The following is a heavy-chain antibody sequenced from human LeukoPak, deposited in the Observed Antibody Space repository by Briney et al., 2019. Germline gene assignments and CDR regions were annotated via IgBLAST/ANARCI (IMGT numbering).Heavy chain of an antibody. CDR3: ARSHAFDYSGYAPHFDY. Sequence: ASVKVSCKASGYTFTSYGISWVRQAPGQGLEWMGWISAYNGNTNYAQKLQGRVTMTTDTSTSTAYMELRSLRSDDTAVYYCARSHAFDYSGYAPHFDYWGQGTLVTVSS. CDR1: GYTFTSYG. V-gene: IGHV1-18*01. D-gene: IGHD5-12*01. CDR2: ISAYNGNT. J-gene: IGHJ4*02.